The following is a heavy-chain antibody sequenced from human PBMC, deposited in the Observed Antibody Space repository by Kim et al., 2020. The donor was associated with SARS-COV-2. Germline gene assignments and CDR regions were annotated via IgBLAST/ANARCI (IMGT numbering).Heavy chain of an antibody. CDR3: AKDFDQGNLWFGTDGGGDYFDY. J-gene: IGHJ4*02. Sequence: GGSLRLSCAASGFTFDDYAMHWVRQAPGKGLEWVSGISWNSGSIGYADSVKGRFTISRDNAKNSLYLQMNSLRAEDTALYYCAKDFDQGNLWFGTDGGGDYFDYWGQGTLVTVSS. V-gene: IGHV3-9*01. CDR2: ISWNSGSI. CDR1: GFTFDDYA. D-gene: IGHD3-10*01.